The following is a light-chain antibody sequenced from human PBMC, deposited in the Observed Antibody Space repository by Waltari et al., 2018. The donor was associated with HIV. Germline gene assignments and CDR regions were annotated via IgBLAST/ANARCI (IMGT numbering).Light chain of an antibody. Sequence: DIQMTQSPSSLSASVGDRITITCRSGQTISDPLNWYQQRPRKAPKLLIFAASSLQSGVPSRFNGTGSGTDFTLTISSLQPEDFAIYYCQQSYTTPRTFGQGTKVEI. V-gene: IGKV1-39*01. J-gene: IGKJ1*01. CDR1: QTISDP. CDR2: AAS. CDR3: QQSYTTPRT.